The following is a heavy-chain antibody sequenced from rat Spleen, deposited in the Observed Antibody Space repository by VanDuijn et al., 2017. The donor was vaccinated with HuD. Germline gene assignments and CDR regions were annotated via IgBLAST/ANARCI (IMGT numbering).Heavy chain of an antibody. CDR1: GFTFNRYW. D-gene: IGHD1-12*02. CDR3: ARSDGVHYFLPFAD. CDR2: IIYDGSST. J-gene: IGHJ3*01. V-gene: IGHV5-29*01. Sequence: EVKLVESGGGLVQPGRSLKLSCVASGFTFNRYWMYWVRQAPGKGLEWVATIIYDGSSTYYRDSVKGRFTISRDNAKSTLYLQMDSLRSEDTATYYCARSDGVHYFLPFADWGQGSLVTVSS.